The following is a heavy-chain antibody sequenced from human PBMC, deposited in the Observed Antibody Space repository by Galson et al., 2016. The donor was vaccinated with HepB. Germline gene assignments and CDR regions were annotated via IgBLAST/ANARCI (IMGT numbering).Heavy chain of an antibody. CDR1: GDSVSSNSAA. D-gene: IGHD4-17*01. CDR3: ARIPRDYDGAFDI. Sequence: CAISGDSVSSNSAAWNWIRQSPSRGLEWLGRTYYRSKWYNEYAVSVKSRITINPDTSKNHFSLKLSSVTAADTAVYYCARIPRDYDGAFDIWGQGTMVTVSS. CDR2: TYYRSKWYN. J-gene: IGHJ3*02. V-gene: IGHV6-1*01.